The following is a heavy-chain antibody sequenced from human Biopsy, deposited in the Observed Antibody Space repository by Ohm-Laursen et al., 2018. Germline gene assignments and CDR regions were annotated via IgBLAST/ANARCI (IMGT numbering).Heavy chain of an antibody. J-gene: IGHJ3*02. Sequence: SLRLSCAASGFTFDDYGMHWVRHAPGKGLEWVSGINWNSGSVGYADSVKGRFSISRDNAKNSLYLQMNSLRVEDTALYYCAKDALSTVTYAFDMWGQGTMVTV. CDR2: INWNSGSV. CDR3: AKDALSTVTYAFDM. V-gene: IGHV3-9*01. D-gene: IGHD4-17*01. CDR1: GFTFDDYG.